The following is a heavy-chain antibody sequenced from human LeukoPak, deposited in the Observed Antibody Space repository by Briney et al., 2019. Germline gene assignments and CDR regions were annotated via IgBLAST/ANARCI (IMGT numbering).Heavy chain of an antibody. CDR1: GFTFDDYA. J-gene: IGHJ4*02. D-gene: IGHD6-19*01. CDR2: ISWNSGSI. V-gene: IGHV3-9*01. Sequence: GRSLRLSCAASGFTFDDYAMHWVRQAPGKGLEWVSGISWNSGSIGYADSVKGRFTISRDNAKNSLYLQMNSLRAEDTALYYCAKGSSSGWTHEFDYWGQGTLVTVSS. CDR3: AKGSSSGWTHEFDY.